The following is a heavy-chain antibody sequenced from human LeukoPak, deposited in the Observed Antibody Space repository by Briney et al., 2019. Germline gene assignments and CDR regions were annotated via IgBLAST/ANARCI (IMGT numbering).Heavy chain of an antibody. CDR1: GYTFTSYA. Sequence: ASVKVSCKASGYTFTSYAMHWVRQAPGQRLEWMGWISAYNGNTNYAQKLQGRVTMTTDTSTSTAYMELRSLRSDDTAVYYCARGEGMGDYFDYWGQGTLVTVSS. D-gene: IGHD3-16*01. J-gene: IGHJ4*02. V-gene: IGHV1-18*01. CDR2: ISAYNGNT. CDR3: ARGEGMGDYFDY.